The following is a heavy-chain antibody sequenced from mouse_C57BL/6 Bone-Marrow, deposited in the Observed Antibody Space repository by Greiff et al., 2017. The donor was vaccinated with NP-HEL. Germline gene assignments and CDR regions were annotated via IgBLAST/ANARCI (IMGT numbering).Heavy chain of an antibody. CDR1: GYTFTSYW. Sequence: QVQLQQPGAELVKPGASVKLSCKASGYTFTSYWMHWVKQRPGQGLEWIGMIHPNSGSTNYNEKFKSKATLTVDKSSSTAYMQLSSLTSEDSAVYYCARDLYYYGSSGAYWGKGTLVTVAA. J-gene: IGHJ3*01. CDR3: ARDLYYYGSSGAY. CDR2: IHPNSGST. D-gene: IGHD1-1*01. V-gene: IGHV1-64*01.